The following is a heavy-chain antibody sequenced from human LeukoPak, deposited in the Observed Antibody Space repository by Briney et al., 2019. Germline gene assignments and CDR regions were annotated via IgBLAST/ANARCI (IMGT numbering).Heavy chain of an antibody. D-gene: IGHD3-16*01. Sequence: SQTLSLTCAISGDSVSSNSAAWNSIRHSPSRGLEWLGRTYYRSQWYNEYGVSVKSRLTISTDTSKNQFSLQLNSVTPEDTAAYYCARELGGFEDWGQGSLVTVSS. CDR1: GDSVSSNSAA. V-gene: IGHV6-1*01. CDR3: ARELGGFED. CDR2: TYYRSQWYN. J-gene: IGHJ1*01.